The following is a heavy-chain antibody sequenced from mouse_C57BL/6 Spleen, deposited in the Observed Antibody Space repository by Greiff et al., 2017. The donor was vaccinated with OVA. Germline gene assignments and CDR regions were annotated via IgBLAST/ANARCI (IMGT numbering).Heavy chain of an antibody. J-gene: IGHJ4*01. Sequence: EVMLVESGGGLVKPGGSLKLSCAASGFTFSDYGMHWVRQAPEKGLEWVAYISSGSSTIYYADTVKGRFTISRDNAKNTLFLQITSLRSEDTAMYYCARQIYYGNYVGAMDYWGQGTSVTVSS. D-gene: IGHD2-1*01. CDR3: ARQIYYGNYVGAMDY. V-gene: IGHV5-17*01. CDR2: ISSGSSTI. CDR1: GFTFSDYG.